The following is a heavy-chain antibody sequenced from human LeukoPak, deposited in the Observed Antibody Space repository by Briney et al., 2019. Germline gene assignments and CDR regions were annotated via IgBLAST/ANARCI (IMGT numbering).Heavy chain of an antibody. D-gene: IGHD6-13*01. CDR2: MNPNSGNT. J-gene: IGHJ5*02. Sequence: ASVKVSCKASGYTFTSYDINWVRQATGQGLERMGWMNPNSGNTGYAQKFQGRVTITRNTSISTAYMELSSLRSEDTAVYYCARKQQRIEGFDPWGQGTLVTVSS. CDR3: ARKQQRIEGFDP. V-gene: IGHV1-8*03. CDR1: GYTFTSYD.